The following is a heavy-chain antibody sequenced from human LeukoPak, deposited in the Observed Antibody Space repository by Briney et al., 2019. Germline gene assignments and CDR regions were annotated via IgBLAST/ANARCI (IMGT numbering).Heavy chain of an antibody. V-gene: IGHV3-23*01. D-gene: IGHD6-13*01. CDR1: GFIVSSYA. CDR2: ISGGGRRS. J-gene: IGHJ4*02. CDR3: TKSGQQLVPRYFEY. Sequence: TGGSLRLSCAVSGFIVSSYALSWVRHTPGKGLEWVSAISGGGRRSDYADSVKGRFTISRDNSKNTLYLQMNSLRAEDTAIYYCTKSGQQLVPRYFEYWGQGTLVTVSS.